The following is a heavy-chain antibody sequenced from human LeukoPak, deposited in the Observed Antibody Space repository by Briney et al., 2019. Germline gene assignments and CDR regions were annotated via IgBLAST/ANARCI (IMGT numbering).Heavy chain of an antibody. Sequence: GGSLRLSCAASGFTFSSYVMTWVRQAPGRGLEWVSGVSGSGVSTYYADSVKGRFTISRDNSKNPLYLQMNSLRAEDTAVYYCAKGASSGWLLYWFDPWGQGTLVTVSS. CDR2: VSGSGVST. V-gene: IGHV3-23*01. CDR3: AKGASSGWLLYWFDP. CDR1: GFTFSSYV. J-gene: IGHJ5*02. D-gene: IGHD6-19*01.